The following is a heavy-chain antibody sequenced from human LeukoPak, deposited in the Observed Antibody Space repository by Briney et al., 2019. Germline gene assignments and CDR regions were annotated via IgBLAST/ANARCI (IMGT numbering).Heavy chain of an antibody. CDR3: SRENIVSTRDFDG. Sequence: SENLSLTCTVAGGSIYTGDYYWAWLRQPPGKGLERIGSLFFRGNMYYNPSIKSRVTITVDTTNNQFSLNLNSETAADTAVYYCSRENIVSTRDFDGWGQGTLVTVSS. V-gene: IGHV4-39*07. CDR1: GGSIYTGDYY. J-gene: IGHJ4*02. D-gene: IGHD5/OR15-5a*01. CDR2: LFFRGNM.